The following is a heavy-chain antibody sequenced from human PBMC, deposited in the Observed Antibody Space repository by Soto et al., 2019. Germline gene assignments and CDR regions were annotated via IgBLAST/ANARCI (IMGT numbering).Heavy chain of an antibody. CDR2: IDSGGGTI. V-gene: IGHV3-48*01. Sequence: GGSLRLSCAASGLTFSRYGMNWARQAPGMGLEWVAHIDSGGGTISYADSVRGRFTLSRDNANNSVFLQMNRLRVEDTAIYYCASDPDGEYDFDYWGQGTVVTVSS. CDR3: ASDPDGEYDFDY. J-gene: IGHJ4*02. CDR1: GLTFSRYG.